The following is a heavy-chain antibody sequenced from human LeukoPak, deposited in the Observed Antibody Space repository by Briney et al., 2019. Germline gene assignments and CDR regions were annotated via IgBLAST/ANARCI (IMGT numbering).Heavy chain of an antibody. CDR2: ISAYNGNT. CDR1: GYTFTSYG. CDR3: ARDGITSGWYPLDY. Sequence: GASVKVSCKASGYTFTSYGISWVRQAPGQGLEWMGWISAYNGNTNYAQKLQGRVTMTTDTSTSTAYMELRSLRSDDTAVYYRARDGITSGWYPLDYWGQGTLVTVSS. J-gene: IGHJ4*02. D-gene: IGHD6-19*01. V-gene: IGHV1-18*01.